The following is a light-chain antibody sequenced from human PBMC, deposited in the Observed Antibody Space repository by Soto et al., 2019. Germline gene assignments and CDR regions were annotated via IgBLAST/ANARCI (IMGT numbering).Light chain of an antibody. CDR2: VAS. Sequence: DIQMTQSPSSLSASVGDRVTITCRASQAIRNDVGWYQQKPGKDPKRLIYVASRLESGVPSRFSGSGFGAEFTLTISGLQPEDFATYYCLQHNNYTVTFGQGTRVEIK. CDR1: QAIRND. V-gene: IGKV1-17*01. CDR3: LQHNNYTVT. J-gene: IGKJ1*01.